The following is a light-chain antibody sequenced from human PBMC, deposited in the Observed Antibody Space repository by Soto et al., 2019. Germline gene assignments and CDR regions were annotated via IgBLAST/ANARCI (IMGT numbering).Light chain of an antibody. CDR3: QQFDSPSWT. CDR1: QRITNNY. Sequence: EIVLTQSPGTLSLSPGERATLSCRASQRITNNYLAWYQQKPGQAPRLLINGASSRVTGIPDRFSGSGSGTDFTLTISRLESDDFAVYYCQQFDSPSWTFGQGTKVEV. CDR2: GAS. J-gene: IGKJ1*01. V-gene: IGKV3-20*01.